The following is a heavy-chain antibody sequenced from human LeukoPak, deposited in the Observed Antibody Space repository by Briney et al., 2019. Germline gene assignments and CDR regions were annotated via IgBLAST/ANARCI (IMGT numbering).Heavy chain of an antibody. Sequence: GGPLRLPCAASGFTLSSYWMSWVRRAPGKGLEWLAYIDQDGRDISYLDSVKGRFTIARDNAKNSLILQMNSLRTEDTAVYYCARGPGRSGSNCWGQGTLVTVSS. CDR3: ARGPGRSGSNC. CDR1: GFTLSSYW. D-gene: IGHD1-26*01. J-gene: IGHJ4*02. CDR2: IDQDGRDI. V-gene: IGHV3-7*01.